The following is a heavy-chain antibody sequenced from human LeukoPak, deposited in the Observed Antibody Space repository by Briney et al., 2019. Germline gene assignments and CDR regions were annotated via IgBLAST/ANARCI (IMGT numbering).Heavy chain of an antibody. D-gene: IGHD6-19*01. J-gene: IGHJ6*02. Sequence: GASVTVSCTASGGTFSSYAISWVRQAPGQGLEWMGRIIPILGIANYAQKFQGRVTITADKSTSTAYMELSSLRSEDTAVYYCARVGGWYLNGMDVWGQGTTVTVSS. CDR1: GGTFSSYA. V-gene: IGHV1-69*04. CDR2: IIPILGIA. CDR3: ARVGGWYLNGMDV.